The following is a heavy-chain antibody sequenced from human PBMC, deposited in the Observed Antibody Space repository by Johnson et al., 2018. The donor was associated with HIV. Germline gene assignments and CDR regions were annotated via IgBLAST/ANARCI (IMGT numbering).Heavy chain of an antibody. CDR3: ANSLLLDAFNI. CDR2: IYSGGST. J-gene: IGHJ3*02. V-gene: IGHV3-66*01. D-gene: IGHD2-15*01. CDR1: GFTFSSYW. Sequence: VQLVESGGGVVQPGRSLRLSCAASGFTFSSYWMSWVRQAPGKGLEWVSVIYSGGSTYYADSVKGRFTISRDNSKTTLYLQMNSLRDEDTAVYYCANSLLLDAFNIWGQGTMVTVSS.